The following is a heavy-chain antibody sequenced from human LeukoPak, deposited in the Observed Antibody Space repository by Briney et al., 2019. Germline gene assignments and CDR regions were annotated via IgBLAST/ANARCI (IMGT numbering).Heavy chain of an antibody. V-gene: IGHV3-23*01. Sequence: GGSLRLSCAASGFTFSSYAMSWVRQAPGKGLEWVSAISGSGGSTYYADSVKGRFTISRDNSKNTLYLQMDSLRAEDTAVYYCARVYSSSGFGYWGQGTLVTVSS. CDR3: ARVYSSSGFGY. D-gene: IGHD6-13*01. CDR2: ISGSGGST. CDR1: GFTFSSYA. J-gene: IGHJ4*02.